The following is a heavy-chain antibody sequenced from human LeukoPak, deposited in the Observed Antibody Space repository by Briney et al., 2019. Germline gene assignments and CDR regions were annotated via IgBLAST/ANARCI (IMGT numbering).Heavy chain of an antibody. CDR3: ARLTTRVYYYYMDV. J-gene: IGHJ6*03. CDR1: GGSFSGYY. Sequence: PSETLSLTCAVYGGSFSGYYWSWIRQPPGKGLEWIGEISHSGSTNYNPSLKSRVTISVDTSKNQFSLKLSSVTAADTAVYYCARLTTRVYYYYMDVWGKGTTVTVSS. V-gene: IGHV4-34*01. D-gene: IGHD4-17*01. CDR2: ISHSGST.